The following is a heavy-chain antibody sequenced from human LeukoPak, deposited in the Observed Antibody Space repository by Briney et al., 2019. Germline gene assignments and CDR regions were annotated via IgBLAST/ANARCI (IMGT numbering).Heavy chain of an antibody. CDR2: INSDGSST. J-gene: IGHJ4*02. CDR3: ASISSSLIDY. V-gene: IGHV3-74*01. CDR1: GFTFSSYA. Sequence: GGSLRLSCAASGFTFSSYAMSWVRQAPGKGLVWVSRINSDGSSTSYADSVKGRFTISRDNAKNTLYLQMNSLRAEDTAVYYCASISSSLIDYWGQGTLVTVSS. D-gene: IGHD6-6*01.